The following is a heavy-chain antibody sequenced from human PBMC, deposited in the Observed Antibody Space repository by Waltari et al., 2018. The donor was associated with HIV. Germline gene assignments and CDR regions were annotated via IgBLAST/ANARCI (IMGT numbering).Heavy chain of an antibody. V-gene: IGHV3-72*01. CDR2: TRNKANSYTT. CDR3: ARTYHYDSSGPDAFDI. J-gene: IGHJ3*02. CDR1: GFTFSDPS. D-gene: IGHD3-22*01. Sequence: EVQLVESGGGLVQPGGSLRLSGAASGFTFSDPSMDWVRQAPGKGLEWVGRTRNKANSYTTEYAASVKGRFTISRDDSKNSLYLQMNSLKTEDTAVYYCARTYHYDSSGPDAFDIWGQGTMVTVSS.